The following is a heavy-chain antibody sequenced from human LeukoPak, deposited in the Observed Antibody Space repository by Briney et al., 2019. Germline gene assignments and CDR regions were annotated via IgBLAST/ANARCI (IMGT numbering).Heavy chain of an antibody. CDR1: GFTFSNAW. CDR2: IGTTSGAI. CDR3: ARFRTWGDKAFDY. D-gene: IGHD2-21*02. Sequence: GGSLRLSCAASGFTFSNAWMNWVRQAPGKGLEWVSYIGTTSGAIYYADSVRGRFTISRDSAKNSLYLQMNSLRAEDTAVYYCARFRTWGDKAFDYWGQGTLVTVSS. V-gene: IGHV3-48*01. J-gene: IGHJ4*02.